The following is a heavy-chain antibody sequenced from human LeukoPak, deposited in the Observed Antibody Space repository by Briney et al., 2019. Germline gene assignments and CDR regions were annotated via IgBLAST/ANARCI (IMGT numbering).Heavy chain of an antibody. V-gene: IGHV4-39*01. J-gene: IGHJ4*02. Sequence: SETLSLTCTVSGGSISSSSYYWGWIRQPPGKGLEWIGSIYYSGSTYYNPSLKSRVTISVDTSKNQFSLKLSSVTAADTAVYYCARGNYEYVWGGIDDWGQGTLVIVSS. D-gene: IGHD3-16*01. CDR1: GGSISSSSYY. CDR2: IYYSGST. CDR3: ARGNYEYVWGGIDD.